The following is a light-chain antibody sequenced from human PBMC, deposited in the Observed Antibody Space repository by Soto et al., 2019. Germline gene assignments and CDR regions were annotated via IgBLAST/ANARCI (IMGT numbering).Light chain of an antibody. Sequence: EIVLRQSPATLSLSPGERAALSCKASQSVNNLLAWYQQKPGQAPKLLIYDASSLDTGIPARFSGSGSGTDFTLTISGLEPEDFVMYYCQYYGNLRIAFGQGTRLEI. V-gene: IGKV3-11*01. CDR2: DAS. J-gene: IGKJ5*01. CDR1: QSVNNL. CDR3: QYYGNLRIA.